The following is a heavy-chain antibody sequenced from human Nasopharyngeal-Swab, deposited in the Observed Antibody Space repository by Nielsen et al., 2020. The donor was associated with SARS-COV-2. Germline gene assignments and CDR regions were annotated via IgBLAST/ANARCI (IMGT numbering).Heavy chain of an antibody. CDR3: ASGGVNVNTIFGVVIPPLWYYYGMDV. J-gene: IGHJ6*02. V-gene: IGHV4-59*01. CDR2: MYYSGNT. D-gene: IGHD3-3*01. Sequence: WIRQPPGKGLEWIGYMYYSGNTNYNPSLKSRVTISVDTSKNQFSLKLTSVTAADTAVYYCASGGVNVNTIFGVVIPPLWYYYGMDVWGQGTTVTVSS.